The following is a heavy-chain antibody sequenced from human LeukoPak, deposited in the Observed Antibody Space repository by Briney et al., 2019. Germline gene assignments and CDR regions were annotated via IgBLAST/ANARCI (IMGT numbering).Heavy chain of an antibody. D-gene: IGHD5-24*01. V-gene: IGHV1-18*01. CDR2: INSYNGNT. Sequence: ASVKVSCKASGYTFISYGISWVRQAPGQGLEWMGWINSYNGNTKYGQKFQGRVSMTTDTSTNTAYMELKSLRFDDTAVYYCASETMVRDGYNKGWYYFDYWGQGTLVTVSS. CDR1: GYTFISYG. J-gene: IGHJ4*02. CDR3: ASETMVRDGYNKGWYYFDY.